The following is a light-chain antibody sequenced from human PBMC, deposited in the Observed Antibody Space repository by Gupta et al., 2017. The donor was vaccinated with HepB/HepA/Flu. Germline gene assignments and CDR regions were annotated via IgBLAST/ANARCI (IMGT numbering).Light chain of an antibody. CDR2: DTS. V-gene: IGKV3-20*01. J-gene: IGKJ2*01. Sequence: IVLPQSPGTLSLSPGEGATLSCKTSQSINSNYLAWYQQKPGQTPRLVIYDTSSRATGIPDRFSGSGSGTEFTLTIRRLEPEDFAMYYCQHYGSSPGYAFGQGTKLEIK. CDR1: QSINSNY. CDR3: QHYGSSPGYA.